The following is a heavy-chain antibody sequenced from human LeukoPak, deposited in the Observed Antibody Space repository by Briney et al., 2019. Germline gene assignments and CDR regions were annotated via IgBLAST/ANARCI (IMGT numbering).Heavy chain of an antibody. CDR3: ARGRYSTGWYGFDY. J-gene: IGHJ4*02. V-gene: IGHV4-34*01. CDR1: GGSFSGYY. Sequence: PSETLSLTCAVYGGSFSGYYWSWIRQPPGQGLEWIGEIHHGGSTNHNPSLKSRVTISVDTSKNQFSLKLSSVTAADTAVYYCARGRYSTGWYGFDYWGQGTLVTVSS. D-gene: IGHD6-19*01. CDR2: IHHGGST.